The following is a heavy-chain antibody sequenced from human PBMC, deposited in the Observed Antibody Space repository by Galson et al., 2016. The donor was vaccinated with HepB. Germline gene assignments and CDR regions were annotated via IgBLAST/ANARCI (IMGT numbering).Heavy chain of an antibody. Sequence: QSGAEVKNPGESLKISCKVSGYTFTSYWIGWVRQMPGKGLEWMGIIYPSDSDTKYSPSFQGQVTISVDKSISTAFLQWASLKASDTAIYYCARQFKSGWYGFGDSWGHGTLINVSS. D-gene: IGHD6-19*01. CDR2: IYPSDSDT. J-gene: IGHJ4*01. V-gene: IGHV5-51*01. CDR1: GYTFTSYW. CDR3: ARQFKSGWYGFGDS.